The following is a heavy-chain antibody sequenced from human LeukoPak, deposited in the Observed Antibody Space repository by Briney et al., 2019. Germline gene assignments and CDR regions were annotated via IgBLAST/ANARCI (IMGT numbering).Heavy chain of an antibody. D-gene: IGHD1-26*01. Sequence: SGTLSLTCTVSGGSISSSGYYWGWIRQPPGKGLEWIASIYYSGSTYYNPSLKSRVTMSVDTSKNQLSLKLSSLTAADTAVYYCARHEYSGSYYGLSWFDPWGQGTLVTVSS. V-gene: IGHV4-39*01. CDR3: ARHEYSGSYYGLSWFDP. CDR2: IYYSGST. CDR1: GGSISSSGYY. J-gene: IGHJ5*02.